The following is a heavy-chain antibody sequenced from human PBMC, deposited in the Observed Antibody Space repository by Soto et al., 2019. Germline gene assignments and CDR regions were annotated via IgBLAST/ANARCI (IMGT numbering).Heavy chain of an antibody. CDR3: ARDSYFYDSSGYYLYYFDY. V-gene: IGHV3-21*01. D-gene: IGHD3-22*01. Sequence: GGSLRLSCAASGFPFSSYSMNWVRQAPGKGLEWVSSISSSSSYIYYADSVKGRFTISRDNAKNSLYLQMNSLRAEDTAVYYCARDSYFYDSSGYYLYYFDYWGQGTLVTVSS. J-gene: IGHJ4*02. CDR1: GFPFSSYS. CDR2: ISSSSSYI.